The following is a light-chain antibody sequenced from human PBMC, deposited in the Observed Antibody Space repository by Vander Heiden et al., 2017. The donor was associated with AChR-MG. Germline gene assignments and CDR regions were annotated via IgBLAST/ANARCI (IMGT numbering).Light chain of an antibody. CDR3: QQSYTSPYG. J-gene: IGKJ3*01. Sequence: DTQMPQSPSSISASVGDRVTITCRPSQSISHHLNWYRQRPGKTPDLLIYDMSTLQTGVPSRFSGSGSGTDFTLTISSLQPEDFATYYCQQSYTSPYGFGPGTKVDLK. V-gene: IGKV1-39*01. CDR2: DMS. CDR1: QSISHH.